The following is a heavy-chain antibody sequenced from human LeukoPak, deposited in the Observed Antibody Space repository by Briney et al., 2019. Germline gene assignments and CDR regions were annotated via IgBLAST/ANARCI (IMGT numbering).Heavy chain of an antibody. CDR3: AKGRRTPGDIVVVPAAMPLDY. D-gene: IGHD2-2*01. CDR1: GFTFSSYA. J-gene: IGHJ4*02. CDR2: ISGSGGST. Sequence: PGGSLRLSCAASGFTFSSYAMSWVRQAPGKGLEWVSAISGSGGSTYYADSVKGQFTISRDNSKNTLYLQMNSLRAEDTAVYYCAKGRRTPGDIVVVPAAMPLDYWGQGTLVTVSS. V-gene: IGHV3-23*01.